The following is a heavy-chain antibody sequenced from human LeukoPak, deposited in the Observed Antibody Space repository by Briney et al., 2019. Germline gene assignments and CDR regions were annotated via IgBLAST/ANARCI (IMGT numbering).Heavy chain of an antibody. Sequence: SQTLSLTCTVSGGSISSGSYYWSWIRQPAGKGLEWTGRIYTSGSTNYSPSLKSRVTISVDTSKNQFSLKLSSVTAADTAVYYCARDPTAGQYYYYGMDVWGQGTTVTVSS. CDR3: ARDPTAGQYYYYGMDV. CDR2: IYTSGST. CDR1: GGSISSGSYY. V-gene: IGHV4-61*02. J-gene: IGHJ6*02.